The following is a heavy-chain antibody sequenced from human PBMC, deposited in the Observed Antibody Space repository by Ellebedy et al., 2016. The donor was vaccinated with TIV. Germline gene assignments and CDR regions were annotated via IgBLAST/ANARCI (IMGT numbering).Heavy chain of an antibody. CDR3: AAEKQLGPFEGIEGS. Sequence: GESLKISXAASGFMFRNYGMHWVRQAPGKGLEWVSFIWYDGSNRTYADSVKGRFTISRDNSKSTLYLQMNSLGAEDTAVYYCAAEKQLGPFEGIEGSWGQGILVTVSS. V-gene: IGHV3-30*02. CDR1: GFMFRNYG. J-gene: IGHJ5*02. D-gene: IGHD3-16*01. CDR2: IWYDGSNR.